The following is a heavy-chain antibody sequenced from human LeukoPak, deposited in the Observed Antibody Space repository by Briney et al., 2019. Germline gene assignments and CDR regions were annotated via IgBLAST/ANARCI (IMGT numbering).Heavy chain of an antibody. V-gene: IGHV3-21*01. Sequence: GGSLRLSCAASGFTFSSYSMNWVRQAPGKGLEWVSSISSSSYIYYADSVKGRFTISRDNAKNSLYLQMNSLRAEDTAVYYCARGVSGYPGYGMDVWGQGTTVTVSS. CDR2: ISSSSYI. D-gene: IGHD5-12*01. J-gene: IGHJ6*02. CDR3: ARGVSGYPGYGMDV. CDR1: GFTFSSYS.